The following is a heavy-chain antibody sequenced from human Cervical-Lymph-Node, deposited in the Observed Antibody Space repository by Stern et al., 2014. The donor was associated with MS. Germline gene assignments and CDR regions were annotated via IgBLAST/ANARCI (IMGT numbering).Heavy chain of an antibody. Sequence: VQLGESGQGLVKPSQTLSLTCTVSSGSIRSGGYYWSWIRQHPGKGLEWIGHIHYSGNTYYNPSLMRRVIISVDTSKSQFSLKLTSVTVADTAVYYCARMGTSLDYWGLGTLVTVSS. CDR3: ARMGTSLDY. V-gene: IGHV4-31*03. D-gene: IGHD1-14*01. CDR1: SGSIRSGGYY. CDR2: IHYSGNT. J-gene: IGHJ4*02.